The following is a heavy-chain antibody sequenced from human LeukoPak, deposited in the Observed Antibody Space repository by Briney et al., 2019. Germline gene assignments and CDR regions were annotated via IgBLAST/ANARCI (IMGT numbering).Heavy chain of an antibody. J-gene: IGHJ3*02. CDR2: IYYSGST. CDR3: ASSPYYYDSSGPLDAFDI. CDR1: GVSISSYY. D-gene: IGHD3-22*01. V-gene: IGHV4-59*01. Sequence: SETLSLTCTVSGVSISSYYWSWIRQPPGKGLEWIGCIYYSGSTNYNPSLKSRVTISVDTSKNQFSLKLSSVTAADTAVYYCASSPYYYDSSGPLDAFDIWGQGTMVTVSS.